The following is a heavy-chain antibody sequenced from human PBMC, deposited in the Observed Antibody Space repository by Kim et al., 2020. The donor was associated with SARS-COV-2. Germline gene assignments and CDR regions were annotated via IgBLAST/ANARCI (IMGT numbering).Heavy chain of an antibody. Sequence: GGSLRLSCAASGITFSDYAMTWFRQAPGKGLEWVASLSGGGGSTYYADSVKGRFTISRDNSKNTLYLQMCTLRVEDTAVYYCAKVGSGGYVGRDYFDSWGQGTLVTVSP. CDR1: GITFSDYA. CDR2: LSGGGGST. J-gene: IGHJ4*01. CDR3: AKVGSGGYVGRDYFDS. D-gene: IGHD5-12*01. V-gene: IGHV3-23*01.